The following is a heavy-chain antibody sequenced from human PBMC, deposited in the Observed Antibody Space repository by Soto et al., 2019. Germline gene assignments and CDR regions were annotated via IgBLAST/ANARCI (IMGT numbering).Heavy chain of an antibody. V-gene: IGHV4-38-2*01. CDR3: ARHIGGSDSSAWFGP. CDR2: IYHSGNT. D-gene: IGHD1-26*01. J-gene: IGHJ5*02. CDR1: GYSISSGYY. Sequence: SETLSLTCAVSGYSISSGYYWSWIRQPPGKGLEWIGSIYHSGNTYYNPSLKSRVTISVDTAKIHFSLKLSSVTAADTAIYYCARHIGGSDSSAWFGPWGQGSLVTVSS.